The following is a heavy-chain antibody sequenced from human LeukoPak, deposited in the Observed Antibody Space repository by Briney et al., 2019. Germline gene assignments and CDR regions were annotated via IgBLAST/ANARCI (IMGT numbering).Heavy chain of an antibody. CDR1: SESFSGYF. CDR2: INHSGST. J-gene: IGHJ6*03. D-gene: IGHD1-26*01. Sequence: SETLSLTCAIYSESFSGYFWSWIRQPPGKGLEWIGEINHSGSTNYNPSLKSRVTISVDKSKNQFSLKVSSVTAADTAVYYCARLVGAGKDYYYYYMDVWGKGTTVTVSS. V-gene: IGHV4-34*01. CDR3: ARLVGAGKDYYYYYMDV.